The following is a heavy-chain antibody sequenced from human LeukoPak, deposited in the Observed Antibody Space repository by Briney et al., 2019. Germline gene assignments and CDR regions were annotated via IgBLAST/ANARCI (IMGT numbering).Heavy chain of an antibody. V-gene: IGHV3-20*04. CDR2: IHWNGGSK. D-gene: IGHD6-6*01. CDR1: GFTFDGYA. CDR3: TRGSSSSIYYFDS. J-gene: IGHJ4*02. Sequence: GGSLTLSCAASGFTFDGYAMSWVRQAPGKGLEWVSGIHWNGGSKGYADSVKGRFTISRDNAKKSLDLQMNNLRAEDAGLYYCTRGSSSSIYYFDSWGQGTLITVSS.